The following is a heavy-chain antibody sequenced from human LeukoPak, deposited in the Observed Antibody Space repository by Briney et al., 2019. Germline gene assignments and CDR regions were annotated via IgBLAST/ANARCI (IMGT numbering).Heavy chain of an antibody. Sequence: SETLSLTCTVSGGSISSGGYYWSWLRQPPGTGLEWIGSISYSGSTYYSTSLKSRVTISVDTSKNQFSLKLTSVTAADTSVYYCASVMGYCSRGSCYHFDYWGQGTLVTAS. CDR2: ISYSGST. V-gene: IGHV4-30-2*03. CDR1: GGSISSGGYY. J-gene: IGHJ4*02. D-gene: IGHD2-15*01. CDR3: ASVMGYCSRGSCYHFDY.